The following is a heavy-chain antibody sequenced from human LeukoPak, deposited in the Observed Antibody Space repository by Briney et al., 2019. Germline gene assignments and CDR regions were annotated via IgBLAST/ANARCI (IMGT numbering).Heavy chain of an antibody. D-gene: IGHD6-13*01. CDR3: VKKSRGWAAAEIDY. CDR2: ISGSGGST. CDR1: GFTFSSYA. V-gene: IGHV3-23*01. Sequence: TGGSLRLSCAASGFTFSSYAMSWVRQAPGKGLEWVSAISGSGGSTYYADSVKGRFTISRDNSKNTLYLQMNSLRAEDTAVYYCVKKSRGWAAAEIDYWGQGALVTVSS. J-gene: IGHJ4*02.